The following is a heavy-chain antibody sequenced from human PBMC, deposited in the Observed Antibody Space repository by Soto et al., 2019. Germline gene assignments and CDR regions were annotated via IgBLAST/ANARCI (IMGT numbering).Heavy chain of an antibody. V-gene: IGHV3-74*03. CDR2: MSRDGTST. CDR3: VRGEGNPGWPD. Sequence: EVQLVESGGGLVQPGGSLRLSCAASGFTFGHYWMNWVRQAPGKGLVCVSRMSRDGTSTQYADSVKGRFTISRDNAKNTLYLQMNSLRVEDTAIYYCVRGEGNPGWPDWGQGTLVTVSS. D-gene: IGHD6-19*01. J-gene: IGHJ4*02. CDR1: GFTFGHYW.